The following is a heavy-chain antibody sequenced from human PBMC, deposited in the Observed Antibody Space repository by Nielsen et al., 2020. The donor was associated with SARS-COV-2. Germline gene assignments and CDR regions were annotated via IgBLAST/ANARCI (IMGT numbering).Heavy chain of an antibody. V-gene: IGHV3-30*18. CDR2: ISYDGSNK. D-gene: IGHD4-17*01. J-gene: IGHJ4*02. CDR3: AKDYGDYGGLDY. Sequence: SCAASGFTFSSYGMHWVRQAPGKGLEWVAVISYDGSNKYYADSVKGRFTISRDNSKNTLYLQMNSLRAEDTAVYYCAKDYGDYGGLDYWGQGTLVTVSS. CDR1: GFTFSSYG.